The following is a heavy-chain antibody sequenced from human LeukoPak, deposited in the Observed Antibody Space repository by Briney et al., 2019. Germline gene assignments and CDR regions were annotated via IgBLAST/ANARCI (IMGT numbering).Heavy chain of an antibody. V-gene: IGHV3-20*04. CDR3: AGAAAGTPYYYYYMDV. Sequence: GGSLRLSCAASGFTFSSYEMHWVRQAPGKGLEWVSGINWNGGSTGYADSVKGRFTISRDNAKNSLYLQMNSLRAEDTALYYCAGAAAGTPYYYYYMDVWGKGTTVTVSS. CDR1: GFTFSSYE. J-gene: IGHJ6*03. CDR2: INWNGGST. D-gene: IGHD6-13*01.